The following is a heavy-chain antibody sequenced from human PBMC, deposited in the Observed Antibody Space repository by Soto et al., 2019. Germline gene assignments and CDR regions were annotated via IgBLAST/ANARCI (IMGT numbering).Heavy chain of an antibody. Sequence: GASVKVSCKASGYTFTSYGISWVRQAPGQGLEWMGWISAYNGNTNYAQKLQGRVTMTTDTSTSTAYMELRGLRSDDTAVYYCARDVVVVPAAQPNMDVWGKGTTVTVSS. V-gene: IGHV1-18*01. CDR2: ISAYNGNT. D-gene: IGHD2-2*01. J-gene: IGHJ6*03. CDR1: GYTFTSYG. CDR3: ARDVVVVPAAQPNMDV.